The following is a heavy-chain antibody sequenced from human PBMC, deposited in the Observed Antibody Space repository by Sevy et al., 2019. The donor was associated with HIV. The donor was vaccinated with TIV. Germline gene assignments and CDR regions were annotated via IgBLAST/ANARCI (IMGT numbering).Heavy chain of an antibody. CDR1: GYTFTSYG. V-gene: IGHV1-18*04. Sequence: ASVKVSCKASGYTFTSYGISWVRQAPGQGLEWMGWISAYNGNTNYAQKLQGRVTMTTDTSTSTAYMELRSLRSDATAGYYCARDRYSSSWWDAFDIWGQGTMVTVSS. CDR3: ARDRYSSSWWDAFDI. CDR2: ISAYNGNT. J-gene: IGHJ3*02. D-gene: IGHD6-13*01.